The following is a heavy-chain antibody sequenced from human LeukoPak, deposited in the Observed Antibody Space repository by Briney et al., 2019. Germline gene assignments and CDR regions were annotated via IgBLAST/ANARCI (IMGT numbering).Heavy chain of an antibody. J-gene: IGHJ6*02. CDR3: ARDTAVAYYGMDV. D-gene: IGHD5-18*01. CDR1: GYTYTSYG. Sequence: ASVKVSCTASGYTYTSYGISWVRQAPGQGLEWMGWISAYNRNTNYAQTFQDRVTMTTDSSTTTAYMELRSLTSDDTALYYCARDTAVAYYGMDVWGQGTTVTVSS. CDR2: ISAYNRNT. V-gene: IGHV1-18*01.